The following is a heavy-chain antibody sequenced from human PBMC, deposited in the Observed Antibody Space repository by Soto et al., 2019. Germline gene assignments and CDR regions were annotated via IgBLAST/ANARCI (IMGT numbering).Heavy chain of an antibody. CDR3: AHILGQPGSNGDAGAFDI. Sequence: QITLNESGPTLVKPTQILTLTCTFSVFSLSTGGVGVGWIRQPPGKALEWLGFISWDDDKRYSPSLKSRLTITKDASKSLVVLIMNNMDPTNTATYSCAHILGQPGSNGDAGAFDIWGQGTIVTVAA. CDR2: ISWDDDK. V-gene: IGHV2-5*02. CDR1: VFSLSTGGVG. D-gene: IGHD3-10*01. J-gene: IGHJ3*02.